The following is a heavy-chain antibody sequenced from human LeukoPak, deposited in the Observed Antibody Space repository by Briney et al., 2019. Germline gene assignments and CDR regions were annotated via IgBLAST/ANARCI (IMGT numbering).Heavy chain of an antibody. J-gene: IGHJ6*02. CDR2: ISGSGGST. D-gene: IGHD1-26*01. V-gene: IGHV3-23*01. Sequence: PGGSLRLSCAASGFTFSSYAMSWVRQAPGKGLEWVSVISGSGGSTYYADSVKGRFTISRDNSKNTLFLQMKSLRVEDTALYYCARDLVGGLSLYHYYGLDVWGQGTTVTVSS. CDR3: ARDLVGGLSLYHYYGLDV. CDR1: GFTFSSYA.